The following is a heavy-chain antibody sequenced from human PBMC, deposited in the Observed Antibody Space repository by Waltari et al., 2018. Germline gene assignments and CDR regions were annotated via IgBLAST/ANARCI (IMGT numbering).Heavy chain of an antibody. CDR1: GFTFSSYE. CDR3: AGGRSYHAFDI. CDR2: ISSSGSTI. D-gene: IGHD1-26*01. J-gene: IGHJ3*02. Sequence: EVQLVESGGGLVQPGGSLRLSCAASGFTFSSYEMKWVRQAPGKGLEWVSYISSSGSTIYYADSVKGRFTISRDNAKNSLYLQMNSLRAEDTAVYYCAGGRSYHAFDIWGQGTMVTVSS. V-gene: IGHV3-48*03.